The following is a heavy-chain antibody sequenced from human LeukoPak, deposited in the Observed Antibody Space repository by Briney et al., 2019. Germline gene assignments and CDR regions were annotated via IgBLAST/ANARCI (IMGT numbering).Heavy chain of an antibody. CDR3: ARGVNSYDSRLDAFDI. J-gene: IGHJ3*02. Sequence: PSQTLSLTCTVSGGSISCGGYYWSWIRQHPGKGLEWIGYIYYSGSTYYNPSLKSRVTISLDTSKNQFSLKLSSVTAADTAVYYCARGVNSYDSRLDAFDIWGQGTMVTVSS. V-gene: IGHV4-31*03. CDR2: IYYSGST. CDR1: GGSISCGGYY. D-gene: IGHD3-22*01.